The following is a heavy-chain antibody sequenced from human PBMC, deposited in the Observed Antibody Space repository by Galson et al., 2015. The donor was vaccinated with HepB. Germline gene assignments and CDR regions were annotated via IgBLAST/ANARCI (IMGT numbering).Heavy chain of an antibody. CDR2: IIPISGPA. Sequence: SVKVSCKASGGTFSTHGFSWVRQAPGQGLEWMGGIIPISGPANYAQTFRGRVTINADESTSTVYMELSSLRSDDTAVYYCARGGDSSGWRWSGHGMDVWGPGTTVTVSS. CDR1: GGTFSTHG. CDR3: ARGGDSSGWRWSGHGMDV. J-gene: IGHJ6*02. V-gene: IGHV1-69*13. D-gene: IGHD6-19*01.